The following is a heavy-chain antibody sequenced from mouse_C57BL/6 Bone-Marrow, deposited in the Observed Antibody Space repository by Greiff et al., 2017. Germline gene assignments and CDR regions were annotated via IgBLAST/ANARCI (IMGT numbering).Heavy chain of an antibody. CDR1: GFTFSDYG. Sequence: EVNVVESGGGLVKPGGSLKLSCAASGFTFSDYGMHWVRQAPEKGLEWVAYISSGSSTIYDADTVKGRFTITRDNAKNTLFLQMTSLGSEDTACYYCASTRWLLRFAYWGQGTLVTVSA. V-gene: IGHV5-17*01. CDR3: ASTRWLLRFAY. D-gene: IGHD2-3*01. CDR2: ISSGSSTI. J-gene: IGHJ3*01.